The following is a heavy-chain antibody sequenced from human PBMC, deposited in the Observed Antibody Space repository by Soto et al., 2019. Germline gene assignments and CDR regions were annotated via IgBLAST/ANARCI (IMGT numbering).Heavy chain of an antibody. D-gene: IGHD4-17*01. CDR3: TKGYGDYVRDY. V-gene: IGHV3-73*01. J-gene: IGHJ4*02. CDR2: IRSKANNYAT. CDR1: GFTFSGSA. Sequence: EVQLVESGGGLVQPGESLKLSCAVSGFTFSGSAMHWVRQASGKGLEWVGRIRSKANNYATAYAASVKGRFTISRDNSKSTAYLQRKSLKREGTAVYYCTKGYGDYVRDYWGQGTLVTVSS.